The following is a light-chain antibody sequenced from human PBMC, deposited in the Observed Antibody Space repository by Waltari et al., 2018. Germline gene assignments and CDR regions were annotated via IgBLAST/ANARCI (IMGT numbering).Light chain of an antibody. Sequence: SYELTQPPSVSVSPGQTARITCSGDALPKPYAFWYQQKPGQAPVLVTHKDTERPSGIPDRFSGSSSGTTVTLTISGVQAEDEADYYCQSGDSTSTHVVFGGGTKLTVL. J-gene: IGLJ2*01. CDR1: ALPKPY. CDR3: QSGDSTSTHVV. V-gene: IGLV3-25*03. CDR2: KDT.